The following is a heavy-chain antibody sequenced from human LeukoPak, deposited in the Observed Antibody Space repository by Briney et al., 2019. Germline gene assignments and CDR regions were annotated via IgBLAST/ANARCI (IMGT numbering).Heavy chain of an antibody. J-gene: IGHJ4*02. D-gene: IGHD5-12*01. CDR2: IYTSGST. Sequence: SETLSLTCTVSGGSISSGGYSWSWIRQPAGKGLEWIGRIYTSGSTNYNPSLKSRVTMSVDTSKNQFSLKLSSVTAADTAVYYCARGPGYSGYDYGDYWGQGTLVTVSS. CDR1: GGSISSGGYS. V-gene: IGHV4-61*02. CDR3: ARGPGYSGYDYGDY.